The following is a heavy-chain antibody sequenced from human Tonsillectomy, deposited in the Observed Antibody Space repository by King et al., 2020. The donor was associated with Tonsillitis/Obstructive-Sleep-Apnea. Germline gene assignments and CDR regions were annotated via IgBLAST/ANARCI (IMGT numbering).Heavy chain of an antibody. J-gene: IGHJ6*03. CDR3: TPDPPQPTYYYYFMDV. CDR1: GFSFSNAW. CDR2: IKSKTDGGTT. Sequence: VQLVESGGGLVKPGGSLRVSCAASGFSFSNAWMSWVRQAPGKGLEWVGRIKSKTDGGTTDNAAPVKGRFTISRDDSKNTLYLQMNSLKTEHTAVYYCTPDPPQPTYYYYFMDVWGKGTTVTVSS. D-gene: IGHD1-14*01. V-gene: IGHV3-15*01.